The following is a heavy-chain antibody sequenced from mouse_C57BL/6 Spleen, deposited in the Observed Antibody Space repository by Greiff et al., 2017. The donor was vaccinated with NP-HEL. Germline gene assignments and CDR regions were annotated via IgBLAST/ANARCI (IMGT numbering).Heavy chain of an antibody. V-gene: IGHV5-16*01. CDR2: INYDGSST. CDR3: AREELGRRGYFDY. Sequence: EVMLVESEGGLVQPGSSMKLSCTASGFTFSDYYMAWVRQVPEKGLEWVANINYDGSSTYYLDSLKSRFIISRDNAKNILYLQMSSLKSEDTATYYCAREELGRRGYFDYWGQGTTLTVSS. D-gene: IGHD4-1*01. CDR1: GFTFSDYY. J-gene: IGHJ2*01.